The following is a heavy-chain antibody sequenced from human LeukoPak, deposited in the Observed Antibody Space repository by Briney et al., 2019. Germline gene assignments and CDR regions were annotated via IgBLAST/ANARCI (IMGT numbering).Heavy chain of an antibody. J-gene: IGHJ6*03. CDR2: IYYSGNT. Sequence: SETLSLTCTVSGGSISSNSYSWAWIRKPPGKGLEWIGTIYYSGNTYYNPSLKSRVTISIDTSKNQFSLKLSSVTAADTAVYYSSRLSYYNYYMDVWGKGTTVTVSS. CDR3: SRLSYYNYYMDV. V-gene: IGHV4-39*01. CDR1: GGSISSNSYS.